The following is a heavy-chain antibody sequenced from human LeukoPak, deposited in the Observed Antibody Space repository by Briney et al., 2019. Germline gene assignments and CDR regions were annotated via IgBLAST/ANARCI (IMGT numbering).Heavy chain of an antibody. J-gene: IGHJ4*02. D-gene: IGHD3-22*01. CDR3: TTETYYYDSSGYSN. V-gene: IGHV3-15*01. CDR2: IKSKTDGGTT. CDR1: GFTFSNAW. Sequence: GGSLRLSCAASGFTFSNAWMSWVRQAPGKGLEWVGRIKSKTDGGTTDYAAPVKGRFTISRDDSKNTLYLQMNSLKTEDTAVYYCTTETYYYDSSGYSNWGQGTLVTVSS.